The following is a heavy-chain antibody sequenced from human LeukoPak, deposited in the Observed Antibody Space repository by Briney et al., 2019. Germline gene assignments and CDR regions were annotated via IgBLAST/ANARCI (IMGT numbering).Heavy chain of an antibody. D-gene: IGHD6-13*01. Sequence: SETLSLTCAVSGYSISSGYYWGWIRQPPGKGLEWVGSIYHSGSTYYNPSLKGRVTISVDTSKNQFSLKLSSVTAADTAVYYCARAESSWDIDYWGQGTLVTVSS. CDR1: GYSISSGYY. CDR2: IYHSGST. J-gene: IGHJ4*02. CDR3: ARAESSWDIDY. V-gene: IGHV4-38-2*01.